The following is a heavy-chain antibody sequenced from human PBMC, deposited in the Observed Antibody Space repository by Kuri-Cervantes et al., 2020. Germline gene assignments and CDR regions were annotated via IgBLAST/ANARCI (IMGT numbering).Heavy chain of an antibody. D-gene: IGHD2-15*01. CDR3: AREYCSGGSCYYFDY. V-gene: IGHV1-8*01. CDR2: MNPNSANT. CDR1: GYTFTSYD. J-gene: IGHJ4*02. Sequence: ASVKVSCKASGYTFTSYDINWVRQATGQGLEWMGWMNPNSANTGYAQKFQGRVTMTRNTSISTAYMELSSLRSEDAAVYYCAREYCSGGSCYYFDYWGQGTLVTVSS.